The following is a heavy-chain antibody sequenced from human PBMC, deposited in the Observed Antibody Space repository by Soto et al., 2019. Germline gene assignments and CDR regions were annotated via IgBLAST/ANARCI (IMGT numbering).Heavy chain of an antibody. Sequence: GGSLRLSCAASGFIFNTYSMNWVRQAPGKGLEWVSYISGSSQTIFYADSVRGRFTISRDNANNSTYLQMVSLRDEDTAVYYCARTLSWRRGPFDSWGQGT. D-gene: IGHD2-15*01. CDR2: ISGSSQTI. V-gene: IGHV3-48*02. CDR1: GFIFNTYS. J-gene: IGHJ4*02. CDR3: ARTLSWRRGPFDS.